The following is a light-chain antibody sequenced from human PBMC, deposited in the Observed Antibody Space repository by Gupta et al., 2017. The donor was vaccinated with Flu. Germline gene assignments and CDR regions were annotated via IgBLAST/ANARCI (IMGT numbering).Light chain of an antibody. V-gene: IGLV3-25*02. CDR3: QSADSSGTYQDVV. J-gene: IGLJ2*01. CDR1: ALPKQY. CDR2: KDS. Sequence: SYELTPPPSVSASPGQTARITCSGDALPKQYAYWYQQKPGQAPVLVIYKDSERPSGIPERFSGSSSGTTVTLTISGVQAEDEADYYCQSADSSGTYQDVVFGGGTKLTVL.